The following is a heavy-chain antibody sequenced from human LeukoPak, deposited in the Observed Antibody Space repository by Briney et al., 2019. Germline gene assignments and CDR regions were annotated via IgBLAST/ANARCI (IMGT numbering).Heavy chain of an antibody. V-gene: IGHV3-43*01. Sequence: SGGSLRLSCAASGFTFDDYTMHWVRQAPGKGLEWVSLISWDGGDTYYADSVKGRFTISRDNAKNSLYLQMNSLRAEDTAVYYCARDHHRRLYDSQARDTFDIWGQGTMVTVSS. CDR3: ARDHHRRLYDSQARDTFDI. CDR1: GFTFDDYT. D-gene: IGHD3-22*01. CDR2: ISWDGGDT. J-gene: IGHJ3*02.